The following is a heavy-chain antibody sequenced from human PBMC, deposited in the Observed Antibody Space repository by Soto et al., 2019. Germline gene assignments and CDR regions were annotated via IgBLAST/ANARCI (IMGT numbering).Heavy chain of an antibody. CDR1: GGSISSGGYY. Sequence: SETLSLTCTVSGGSISSGGYYWSWIRQHPGKGPEWIGYIYYSGSTYYNPSLKSRVTISVDTSKNQFSLKLSSVTAADTAVYYCARGRKYYYDSSGYQTPDAFDIWGQGTMVTVS. V-gene: IGHV4-31*03. J-gene: IGHJ3*02. CDR2: IYYSGST. CDR3: ARGRKYYYDSSGYQTPDAFDI. D-gene: IGHD3-22*01.